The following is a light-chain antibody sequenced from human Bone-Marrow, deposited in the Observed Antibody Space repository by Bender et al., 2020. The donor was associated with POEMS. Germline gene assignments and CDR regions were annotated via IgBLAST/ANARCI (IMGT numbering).Light chain of an antibody. Sequence: QSVLTQPPSASGTPGQRVTIYCSGSSSNIGRDFVFWYQQVPGTAPKLLIYINNQRPSGVPDRFSGSKSGTSASLAISGLQSEDEADYYCAAWEDSLNGWVFGGGTKFTVL. CDR3: AAWEDSLNGWV. CDR1: SSNIGRDF. J-gene: IGLJ3*02. CDR2: INN. V-gene: IGLV1-44*01.